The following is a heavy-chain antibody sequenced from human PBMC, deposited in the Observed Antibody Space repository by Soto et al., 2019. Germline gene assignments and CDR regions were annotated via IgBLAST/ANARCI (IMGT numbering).Heavy chain of an antibody. Sequence: QVQLVQSGAEVKKPGASVKVSCKASGYTFTSYGISWVRQAPGQGLEGMGWISAYNGNTNHAQKLQGTVNMTTDTSTSTAYVELRSLRSGVTAVYYCARDGVRRPYWFDPWGQGTLVTVSS. CDR3: ARDGVRRPYWFDP. D-gene: IGHD3-10*01. CDR2: ISAYNGNT. V-gene: IGHV1-18*01. CDR1: GYTFTSYG. J-gene: IGHJ5*02.